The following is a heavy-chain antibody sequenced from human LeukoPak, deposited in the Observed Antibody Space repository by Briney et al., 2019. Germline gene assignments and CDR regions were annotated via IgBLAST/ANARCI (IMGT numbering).Heavy chain of an antibody. D-gene: IGHD2-15*01. CDR2: ISISGGGT. CDR1: GFTFSSYA. CDR3: ANACSGSSGYGTGLG. V-gene: IGHV3-23*01. J-gene: IGHJ4*02. Sequence: GGSLRLSCAASGFTFSSYAMNWVRQAPGKGLEWVSGISISGGGTYYADSVKGRFTISRDNSENTLYLQMNSLRAEDTAVYYCANACSGSSGYGTGLGWGQGTLVTVSS.